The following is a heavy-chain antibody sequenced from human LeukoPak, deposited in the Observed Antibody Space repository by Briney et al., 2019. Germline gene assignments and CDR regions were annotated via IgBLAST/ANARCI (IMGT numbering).Heavy chain of an antibody. CDR3: AGDGSPLWFGGYY. V-gene: IGHV1-2*02. Sequence: ASVKVSCKASGYTFTGYYMHWVRQAPGQGLEWMGWINPNSGGTNYAQKFQGRVTMTRDTSISTAYMELSRLRSDDTAVYYCAGDGSPLWFGGYYWGQGTLVTVSS. D-gene: IGHD3-10*01. J-gene: IGHJ4*02. CDR2: INPNSGGT. CDR1: GYTFTGYY.